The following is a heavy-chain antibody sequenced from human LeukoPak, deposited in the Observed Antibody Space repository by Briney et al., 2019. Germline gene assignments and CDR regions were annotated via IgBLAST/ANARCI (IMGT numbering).Heavy chain of an antibody. CDR3: ARFSTRSSWSPGVY. D-gene: IGHD6-13*01. V-gene: IGHV4-39*01. Sequence: PSETLSLTCTVSGGSISSSSYYWGWIRQPPGKGLEWIGSIYYSGSTYYNPSLKSRVTISVDTSKNQFSLKLSSVTAADTAVYYCARFSTRSSWSPGVYWGQGTLVTVSS. CDR2: IYYSGST. CDR1: GGSISSSSYY. J-gene: IGHJ4*02.